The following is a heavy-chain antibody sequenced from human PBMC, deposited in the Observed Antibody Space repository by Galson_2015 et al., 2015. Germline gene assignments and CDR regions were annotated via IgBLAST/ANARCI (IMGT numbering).Heavy chain of an antibody. CDR3: ARVRGTSWNKGDWLGP. Sequence: SLRLSCAASGFTFSNSAMTWVRQAPGKGLEWVAAIGGTGAKTYYSESAKGRFTVSRDNSKNTLFLQMNSLTADDTALYYCARVRGTSWNKGDWLGPWGQGTLVTVSS. V-gene: IGHV3-23*01. CDR1: GFTFSNSA. CDR2: IGGTGAKT. J-gene: IGHJ5*02. D-gene: IGHD1/OR15-1a*01.